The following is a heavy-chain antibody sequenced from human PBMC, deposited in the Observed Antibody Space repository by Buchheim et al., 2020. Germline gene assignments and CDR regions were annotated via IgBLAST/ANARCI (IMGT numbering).Heavy chain of an antibody. V-gene: IGHV3-11*01. D-gene: IGHD6-13*01. CDR1: GFTFSDYY. J-gene: IGHJ6*03. CDR3: ARVVAGYSSSWYGGDYYYYYMDV. Sequence: QVQLVESGGGLVKPGGSLRLSCAASGFTFSDYYMSWIRQAPGKGLEWVSYISSSGSTIYYADSVKGRFTISRDNAKNSLYLQMNSLRAEDTAVYYCARVVAGYSSSWYGGDYYYYYMDVWGKGTT. CDR2: ISSSGSTI.